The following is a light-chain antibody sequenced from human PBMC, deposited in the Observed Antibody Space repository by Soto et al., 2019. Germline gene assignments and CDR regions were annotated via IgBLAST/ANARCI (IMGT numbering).Light chain of an antibody. Sequence: DIQMTQSPPTQSASVGDRVTITCRARKSISIWLSWYQQKPAEAPKILIYKASSLESGVPSRCSGSGSGTEFSLTTSSLQPDDFAAYYCQQYSTNTPRTFGQGTKVDIK. CDR1: KSISIW. J-gene: IGKJ1*01. CDR2: KAS. CDR3: QQYSTNTPRT. V-gene: IGKV1-5*03.